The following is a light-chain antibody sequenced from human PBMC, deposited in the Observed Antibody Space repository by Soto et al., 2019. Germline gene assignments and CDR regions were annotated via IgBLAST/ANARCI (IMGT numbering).Light chain of an antibody. CDR2: GAS. CDR1: QSVSSSY. V-gene: IGKV3-20*01. Sequence: EIVLTQSPGTLSLSPWEIATLSCRASQSVSSSYLAWYQQKPGQAPRLLIYGASSRATGIPDRFSGSGSGTKFTLTISRLEPEDFAVYYCQQYGSSRTFGQGTKVDIK. J-gene: IGKJ1*01. CDR3: QQYGSSRT.